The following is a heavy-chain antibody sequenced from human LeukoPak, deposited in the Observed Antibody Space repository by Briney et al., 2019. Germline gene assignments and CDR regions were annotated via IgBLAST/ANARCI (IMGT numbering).Heavy chain of an antibody. J-gene: IGHJ3*02. Sequence: GGSLRLSCAASGFTFSSYGMHWVRQAPGKGLEWVAFIRYDGSNKYYADSVKGRFTISRDNSKNTLYLQMDSLRAEDTAVYYCAKDPRRYCSSTSCSHNPFDIWGQGTMVTVSS. CDR1: GFTFSSYG. CDR2: IRYDGSNK. CDR3: AKDPRRYCSSTSCSHNPFDI. D-gene: IGHD2-2*01. V-gene: IGHV3-30*02.